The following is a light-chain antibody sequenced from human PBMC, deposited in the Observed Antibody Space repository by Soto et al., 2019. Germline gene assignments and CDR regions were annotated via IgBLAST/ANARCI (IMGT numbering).Light chain of an antibody. Sequence: DIQMTQSPSSLSASVGDRVTITCRASQSIRSYLNWYQQKPGKAPKLLLYAGSSLQSGVPSRFSGSESGTDFTLIINSLHPEDFATYYCQQSYSIPPTFGQGTRLEMK. CDR2: AGS. V-gene: IGKV1-39*01. CDR3: QQSYSIPPT. CDR1: QSIRSY. J-gene: IGKJ5*01.